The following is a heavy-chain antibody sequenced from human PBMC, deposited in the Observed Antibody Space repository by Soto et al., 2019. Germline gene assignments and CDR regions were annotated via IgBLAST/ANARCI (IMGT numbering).Heavy chain of an antibody. D-gene: IGHD5-18*01. CDR3: ARLDSTMITFDY. J-gene: IGHJ4*02. V-gene: IGHV1-69*06. Sequence: QVQLVQSGAEVKKPGSSVKISCKTSGDSFKNCAIGWVRQVPGQGLEWTGSIIPLFGTTNYARIFEGRVTITADKSTTTVYMELGSLRSEDTAVYYCARLDSTMITFDYWGQGTLVTVSS. CDR2: IIPLFGTT. CDR1: GDSFKNCA.